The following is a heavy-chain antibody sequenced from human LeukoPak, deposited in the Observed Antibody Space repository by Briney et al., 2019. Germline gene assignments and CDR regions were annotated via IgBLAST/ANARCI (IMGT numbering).Heavy chain of an antibody. D-gene: IGHD1-26*01. Sequence: SETLSLTCTVSGGSISSYYWSWIRQPPGKGLEWIGYSYYSGSTNYNPSLKSRVTISVDTAKNQFSLKLSSVTAADTAVYYCARQVGAIYFDYWGQGTLVTVSS. CDR2: SYYSGST. CDR3: ARQVGAIYFDY. V-gene: IGHV4-59*01. J-gene: IGHJ4*02. CDR1: GGSISSYY.